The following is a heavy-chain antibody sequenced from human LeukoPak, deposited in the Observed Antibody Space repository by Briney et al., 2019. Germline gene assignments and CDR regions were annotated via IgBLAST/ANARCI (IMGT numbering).Heavy chain of an antibody. CDR2: IRSKANSYAT. CDR1: GFTFSGSA. CDR3: TRLSAVAAATGTGYYYYMDV. V-gene: IGHV3-73*01. Sequence: GGSLKLSCAAPGFTFSGSAMRWVRQASGKGLEWVGRIRSKANSYATAYAASAKGRFTISRDDSKNTAYLQMNSLKTEDTAVYYCTRLSAVAAATGTGYYYYMDVWGKGTTVTVSS. D-gene: IGHD1-1*01. J-gene: IGHJ6*03.